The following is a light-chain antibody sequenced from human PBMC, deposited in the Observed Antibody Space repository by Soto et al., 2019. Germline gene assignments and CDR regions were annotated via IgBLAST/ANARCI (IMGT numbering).Light chain of an antibody. CDR3: QQYNDWPT. Sequence: EIVMTQSPATLSVSPGESATLSCRASQSVSSDLAWYQQKPGQAPRLLIYYTSTRATGFPARFSGGGSGTEFTLTISSLQSEDSAFYYSQQYNDWPTFGQGTKVDI. V-gene: IGKV3-15*01. CDR2: YTS. J-gene: IGKJ1*01. CDR1: QSVSSD.